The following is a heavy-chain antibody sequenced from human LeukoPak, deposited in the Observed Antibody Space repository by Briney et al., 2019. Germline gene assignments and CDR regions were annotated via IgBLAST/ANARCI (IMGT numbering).Heavy chain of an antibody. D-gene: IGHD3-22*01. V-gene: IGHV1-2*02. CDR3: ARAKVDYYDSSGYYSFLAADY. Sequence: VASVKVSRKASGKTFIGYYMHWVRQAPGQGLEWMGWINPNSGGTNYAQKFQGRVTMTRDTSISTAYMELSRLRSDDTAVYYCARAKVDYYDSSGYYSFLAADYWGQGTLVTVSS. CDR1: GKTFIGYY. CDR2: INPNSGGT. J-gene: IGHJ4*02.